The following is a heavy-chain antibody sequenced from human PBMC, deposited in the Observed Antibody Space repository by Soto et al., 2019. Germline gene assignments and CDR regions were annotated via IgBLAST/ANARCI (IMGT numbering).Heavy chain of an antibody. V-gene: IGHV4-34*01. D-gene: IGHD2-2*01. CDR3: ARGGQVYCSSTSCLRNYYYYGMDV. CDR2: INHSGST. J-gene: IGHJ6*02. CDR1: GGSFSGYY. Sequence: QVQLQQWGAGLLKPSETLSLTCAVYGGSFSGYYWSWIRQPPGKGLEGIGEINHSGSTNYNPSLKRRVTISVDTSKNQFSLKLSSVTAADTAVYYCARGGQVYCSSTSCLRNYYYYGMDVWGQGTTVTVSS.